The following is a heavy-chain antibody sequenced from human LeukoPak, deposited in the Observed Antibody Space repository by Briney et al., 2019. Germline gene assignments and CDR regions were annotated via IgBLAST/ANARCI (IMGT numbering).Heavy chain of an antibody. Sequence: PGRSLRLSCAASGFTFSSYAMHWVRQAPGKGLEWVAVISYDGSNKYYADSVKGRFTISRDNSKNTLYLQMNSLRAEDTAVYYCARGIADDAFDIWGQGTMVTVSS. CDR3: ARGIADDAFDI. CDR2: ISYDGSNK. J-gene: IGHJ3*02. V-gene: IGHV3-30-3*01. CDR1: GFTFSSYA. D-gene: IGHD6-13*01.